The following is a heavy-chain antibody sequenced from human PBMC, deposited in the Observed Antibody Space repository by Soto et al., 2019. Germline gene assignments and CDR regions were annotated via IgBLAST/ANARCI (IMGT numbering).Heavy chain of an antibody. J-gene: IGHJ6*02. CDR3: ARSGGSSNYGMDV. Sequence: ASVKVSCKASGYTFTGYYMHWVRRAPGQGLEWMGWINPNSGGTNYAQKFQGRVTMTRDTSISTAYMELSRLRSDDTAVYYCARSGGSSNYGMDVWGQGTTVTVSS. CDR1: GYTFTGYY. V-gene: IGHV1-2*02. CDR2: INPNSGGT. D-gene: IGHD6-13*01.